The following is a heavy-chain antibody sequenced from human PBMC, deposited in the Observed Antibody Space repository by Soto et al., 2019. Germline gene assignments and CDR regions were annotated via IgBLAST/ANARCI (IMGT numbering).Heavy chain of an antibody. CDR3: ARHVSGAVAFSPFDY. V-gene: IGHV5-51*01. J-gene: IGHJ4*02. Sequence: PGESLKISCKGSGYXFTSYWIGWVRQMPGKGLEWMGIIYPGDSDTRYSPSFQGQVTISADKSISTAYLQWSSLKASDTAMYYCARHVSGAVAFSPFDYWGQGTLVTVSS. CDR2: IYPGDSDT. CDR1: GYXFTSYW. D-gene: IGHD6-19*01.